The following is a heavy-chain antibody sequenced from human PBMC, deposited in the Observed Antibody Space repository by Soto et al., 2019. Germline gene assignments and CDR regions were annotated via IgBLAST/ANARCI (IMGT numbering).Heavy chain of an antibody. D-gene: IGHD3-22*01. J-gene: IGHJ6*02. CDR2: IYPSGGST. Sequence: GASVKVSCKASGYTFTSYYMHWVRQAPGQGLVWMGIIYPSGGSTSYAQKFQGRVTMTRDTSTSTVYMELSSLRPEDTAVYYCARDPYYYDSSYGGGYYYYGMDVWGQGTTVTVSS. CDR3: ARDPYYYDSSYGGGYYYYGMDV. V-gene: IGHV1-46*01. CDR1: GYTFTSYY.